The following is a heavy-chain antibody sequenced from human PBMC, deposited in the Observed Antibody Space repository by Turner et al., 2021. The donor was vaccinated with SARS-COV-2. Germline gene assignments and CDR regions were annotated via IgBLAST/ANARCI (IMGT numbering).Heavy chain of an antibody. D-gene: IGHD3-22*01. CDR1: GFTFRRNS. CDR3: ARARWHYYDSSGYYPDAFD. V-gene: IGHV3-21*01. Sequence: VPLVESGGGLVKAGGSLRLSCAAYGFTFRRNSMTWVRQAPGKGLEWVSSISSSSSYIYLSDSVKGRFTISRDNAKNSLYLQMNSLRAEDAAVYYCARARWHYYDSSGYYPDAFDMGPRDNGHRLF. J-gene: IGHJ3*02. CDR2: ISSSSSYI.